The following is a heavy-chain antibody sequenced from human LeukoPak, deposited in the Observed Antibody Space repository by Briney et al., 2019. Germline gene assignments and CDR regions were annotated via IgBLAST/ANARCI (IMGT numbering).Heavy chain of an antibody. D-gene: IGHD5-18*01. CDR3: ASLYSYGGGLDY. CDR2: IYTSGST. V-gene: IGHV4-4*07. J-gene: IGHJ4*02. CDR1: GGSISSYY. Sequence: SETLSLTCTVSGGSISSYYWSWIRQPAGKGLEWIGRIYTSGSTNYNPSLKSRVTMSVDTSKNQFSLKLSSVTTADTAVYYCASLYSYGGGLDYWGQGTLVTVSS.